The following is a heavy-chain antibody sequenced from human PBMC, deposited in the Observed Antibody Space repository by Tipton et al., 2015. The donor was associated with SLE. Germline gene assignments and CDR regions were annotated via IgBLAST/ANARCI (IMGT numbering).Heavy chain of an antibody. D-gene: IGHD3-10*01. V-gene: IGHV4-59*13. CDR3: ARGGVLGFHPSAFDI. CDR1: GGSIGSYY. CDR2: IYYSGST. Sequence: TLSLTCTVSGGSIGSYYWSWIRQPPGKGLEWIGYIYYSGSTNYNPSLKSRVTISVDTSKNQFSLKLSSVTAADTAVYYCARGGVLGFHPSAFDIWGQGTMVTVSS. J-gene: IGHJ3*02.